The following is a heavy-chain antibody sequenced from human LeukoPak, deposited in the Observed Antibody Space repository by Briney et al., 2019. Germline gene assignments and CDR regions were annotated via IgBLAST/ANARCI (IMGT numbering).Heavy chain of an antibody. V-gene: IGHV3-7*01. J-gene: IGHJ4*02. CDR3: ARDGYDFWSGYYVDY. D-gene: IGHD3-3*01. CDR1: GFTFRSFW. Sequence: GGSLRLSCAASGFTFRSFWMSWVRQAPGKGLEWVANIKQDGSEKYYVDSVKGRFTISRDNAKNSLYLQMNSLRAEDTAVYYCARDGYDFWSGYYVDYWGQGTLVTVSS. CDR2: IKQDGSEK.